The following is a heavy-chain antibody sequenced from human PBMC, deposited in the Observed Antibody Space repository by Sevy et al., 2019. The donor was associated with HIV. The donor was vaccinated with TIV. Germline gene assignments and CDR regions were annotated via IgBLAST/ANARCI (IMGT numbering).Heavy chain of an antibody. CDR3: AKILDSSGYYIDY. V-gene: IGHV5-51*01. CDR2: IYPGDSDT. Sequence: GESLKISCMGSGYSFPTYWIGWVRQMPGKGLEWMGVIYPGDSDTRYSPSFEGQVTISVDKSITTAYLQWSSLKASDTAMYFCAKILDSSGYYIDYWGQGTLVTVSS. D-gene: IGHD3-22*01. J-gene: IGHJ4*02. CDR1: GYSFPTYW.